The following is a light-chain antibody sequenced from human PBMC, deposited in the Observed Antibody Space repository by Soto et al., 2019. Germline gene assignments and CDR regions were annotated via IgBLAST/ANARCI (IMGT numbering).Light chain of an antibody. CDR2: DAS. CDR1: QSITSNC. J-gene: IGKJ5*01. CDR3: RYYGSSHSNT. Sequence: SPISLWLWAVEIATLSCRAIQSITSNCWPWYHHKPGQAPRLLIYDASSKATGTPDRFSGSGSGTDFTLTISRLEHADFAVYYCRYYGSSHSNTFGQGTRLEIK. V-gene: IGKV3-20*01.